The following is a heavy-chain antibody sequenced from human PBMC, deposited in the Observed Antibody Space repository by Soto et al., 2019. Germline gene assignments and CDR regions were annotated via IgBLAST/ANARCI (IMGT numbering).Heavy chain of an antibody. CDR2: ISSSSSTI. D-gene: IGHD6-13*01. CDR3: ARESWGDY. CDR1: GFTFSSYS. Sequence: EVQLVESGRGLVQPGGSLRLSCAASGFTFSSYSMNWVRQAPGKGLEWVSYISSSSSTIYYADSVKGRFTISRDNAKNSLYLQMNSLRAEDTAVYYCARESWGDYWGQGTLVTVSS. V-gene: IGHV3-48*01. J-gene: IGHJ4*02.